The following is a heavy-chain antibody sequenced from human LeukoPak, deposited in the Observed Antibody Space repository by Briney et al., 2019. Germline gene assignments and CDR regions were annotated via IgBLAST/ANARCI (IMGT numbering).Heavy chain of an antibody. J-gene: IGHJ4*02. CDR2: ISSSSSYI. CDR3: ARDDSSGYYGPPSFDY. Sequence: PGGSLRLSCAASGFTFSSYSMNWVRQAPGKGLEWVSPISSSSSYIYYADSVKGRFTISRDNAKNSLYLQMNSLRAEDTAVYYCARDDSSGYYGPPSFDYWGQGTLVTVSS. D-gene: IGHD3-22*01. V-gene: IGHV3-21*01. CDR1: GFTFSSYS.